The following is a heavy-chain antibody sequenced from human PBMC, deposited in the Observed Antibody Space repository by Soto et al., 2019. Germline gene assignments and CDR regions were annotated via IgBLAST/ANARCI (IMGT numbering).Heavy chain of an antibody. CDR3: ARDRVAGKGYGMDV. J-gene: IGHJ6*02. Sequence: EVPLVESGGGLVKPGGSLRLSCAASGFTFSSYSMNWVRQAPGKGLEWVSSISSSSSYIYYADSVKGRFTISRDNAKNSLYLQMNSLRAEDTAVYYCARDRVAGKGYGMDVWGQGTTVTVSS. D-gene: IGHD6-19*01. CDR1: GFTFSSYS. V-gene: IGHV3-21*01. CDR2: ISSSSSYI.